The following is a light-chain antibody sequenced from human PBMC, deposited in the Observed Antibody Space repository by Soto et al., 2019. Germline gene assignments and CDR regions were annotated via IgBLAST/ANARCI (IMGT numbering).Light chain of an antibody. J-gene: IGKJ5*01. CDR3: QQSYSTPPIA. CDR1: QSISSY. CDR2: AAS. Sequence: DIQMTQSPSSLSASVGDRVTITCRASQSISSYLNWYQQKPGKAPKLLIYAASSLQSGVPSRFSGSGSGTDFTRTISSLQPEDLAAYYCQQSYSTPPIAFGQGTRLEIK. V-gene: IGKV1-39*01.